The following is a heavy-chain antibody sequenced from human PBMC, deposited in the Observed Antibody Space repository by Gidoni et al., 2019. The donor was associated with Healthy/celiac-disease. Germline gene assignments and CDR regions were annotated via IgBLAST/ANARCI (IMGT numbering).Heavy chain of an antibody. V-gene: IGHV4-34*01. Sequence: QVQLQQWGAGLLKPSETLSLTCAVYGGSFSGYYWSWIRQPPGKGLEWIGEINHSGSTNYNPSLKSRVTISVDTSKNQFSLKLSSVTAADTAVYYCARDPSGSHSPGALDPWGQGTLVTVSS. D-gene: IGHD1-26*01. CDR1: GGSFSGYY. CDR2: INHSGST. J-gene: IGHJ5*02. CDR3: ARDPSGSHSPGALDP.